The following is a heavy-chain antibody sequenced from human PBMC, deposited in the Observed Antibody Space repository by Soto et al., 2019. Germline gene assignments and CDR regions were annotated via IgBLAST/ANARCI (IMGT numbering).Heavy chain of an antibody. D-gene: IGHD2-21*01. CDR1: GGYVTSRF. CDR2: IHNGEII. CDR3: EFGDSLGPLDS. J-gene: IGHJ4*02. V-gene: IGHV4-59*02. Sequence: KPSETLSLTCAVSGGYVTSRFWNWIRQSPRRGLEWIGYIHNGEIINYNPSLKSRVSMSVDRSKNQFSLKMNSVTAADTAVYYCEFGDSLGPLDSWGQGTMVTVYS.